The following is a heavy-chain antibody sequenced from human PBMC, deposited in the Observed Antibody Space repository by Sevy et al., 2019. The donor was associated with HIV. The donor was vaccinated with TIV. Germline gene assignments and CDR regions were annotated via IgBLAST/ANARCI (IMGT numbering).Heavy chain of an antibody. Sequence: ASVKVSCKASGYTFTSYAMNWVRQAPGQGLEWKGWINTNTGNPTYAQGFTGRFVFSLDTSVSTAYLQISSLKAEDTAVYYCARGASSGWYGGDGSYYGMAVWGQGTTVTVSS. CDR3: ARGASSGWYGGDGSYYGMAV. D-gene: IGHD6-19*01. CDR2: INTNTGNP. CDR1: GYTFTSYA. J-gene: IGHJ6*02. V-gene: IGHV7-4-1*02.